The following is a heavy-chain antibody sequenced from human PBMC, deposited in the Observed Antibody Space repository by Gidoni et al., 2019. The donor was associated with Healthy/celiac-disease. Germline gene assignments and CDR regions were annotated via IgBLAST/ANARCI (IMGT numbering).Heavy chain of an antibody. J-gene: IGHJ4*02. CDR1: GFTFSSYA. Sequence: EVQLLEPGGGLVQPGGCLGLSCAASGFTFSSYAMRWVRTAPGKVLGVFSVISGSGGTTYYAAAVERLFTISSDNTKNPFYLQMNRLSAEDTVVYYCATWSGGGRVDYWGQGTLVTVSS. CDR2: ISGSGGTT. CDR3: ATWSGGGRVDY. V-gene: IGHV3-23*01. D-gene: IGHD3-10*01.